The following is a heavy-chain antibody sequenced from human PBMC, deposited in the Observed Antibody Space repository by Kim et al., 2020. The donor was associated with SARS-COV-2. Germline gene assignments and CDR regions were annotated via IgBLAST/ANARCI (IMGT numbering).Heavy chain of an antibody. CDR3: ARAFPVLTGWGDYGMDV. D-gene: IGHD3-9*01. V-gene: IGHV3-30*07. Sequence: VKGRFTISRDNSKNTLYLQMNSLRAEDTAVYYCARAFPVLTGWGDYGMDVWGQGTTVTVSS. J-gene: IGHJ6*02.